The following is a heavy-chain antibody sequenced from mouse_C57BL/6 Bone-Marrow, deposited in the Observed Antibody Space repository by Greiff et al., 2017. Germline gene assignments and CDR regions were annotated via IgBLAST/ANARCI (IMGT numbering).Heavy chain of an antibody. D-gene: IGHD1-1*01. CDR3: ANYGGSTLAY. V-gene: IGHV1-81*01. CDR1: GYTFTSYG. J-gene: IGHJ3*01. Sequence: QVQLQQSGAELARPGASVKLSCKASGYTFTSYGISWVKQRTGQGLEWIGEIYPRSGNTYYNEKFKGKATLTADKSSSTAYMELRSLTSEDSAVYFCANYGGSTLAYWGQGTLVTVSA. CDR2: IYPRSGNT.